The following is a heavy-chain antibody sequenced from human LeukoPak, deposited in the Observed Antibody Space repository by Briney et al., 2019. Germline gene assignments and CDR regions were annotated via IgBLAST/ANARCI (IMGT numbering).Heavy chain of an antibody. CDR2: IYYGGST. D-gene: IGHD6-13*01. V-gene: IGHV4-59*01. CDR1: GGSISNYY. Sequence: SETLSLTCTVSGGSISNYYWSWTRQPPGKGLEWIGYIYYGGSTNYNPSLKSRVTISVDTSRTQFSLKLSSVTAADTAVYYCARDIAPTGTPAVFGPNWFDPWGLGTLVTVSS. CDR3: ARDIAPTGTPAVFGPNWFDP. J-gene: IGHJ5*02.